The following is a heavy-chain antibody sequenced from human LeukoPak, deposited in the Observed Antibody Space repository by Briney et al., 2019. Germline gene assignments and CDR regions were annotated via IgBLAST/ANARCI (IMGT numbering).Heavy chain of an antibody. V-gene: IGHV4-59*01. J-gene: IGHJ6*03. Sequence: SETPSLTCTVSGGSIRGYYWSWIRQSPEKGLEWIGYIYSSGSTNYNPSLKSRVTMSVDTSKNQLSLKVSSVTAADTAVYYCARVFDSGSQAYFYYMDVWGKGTTVIISS. CDR1: GGSIRGYY. D-gene: IGHD3-10*01. CDR2: IYSSGST. CDR3: ARVFDSGSQAYFYYMDV.